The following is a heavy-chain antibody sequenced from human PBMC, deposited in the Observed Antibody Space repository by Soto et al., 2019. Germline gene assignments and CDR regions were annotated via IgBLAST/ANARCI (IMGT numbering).Heavy chain of an antibody. D-gene: IGHD3-22*01. V-gene: IGHV4-30-4*01. CDR3: ARVNYDRSGYYLPYYYGMDV. CDR2: IYYSGST. CDR1: GGSISSGDYY. Sequence: QVQLQESGPGLVKPSQTLSLTCTVSGGSISSGDYYWSWIRQPPGKGLEWIGYIYYSGSTYYNPSLKSRVTTSVDTSKNQFSLKLSSVTAADTAVYYCARVNYDRSGYYLPYYYGMDVWGQGTTVTVSS. J-gene: IGHJ6*02.